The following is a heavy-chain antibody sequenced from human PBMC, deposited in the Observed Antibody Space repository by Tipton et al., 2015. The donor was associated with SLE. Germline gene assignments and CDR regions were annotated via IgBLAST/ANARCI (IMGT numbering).Heavy chain of an antibody. V-gene: IGHV4-39*07. CDR1: GDSISSGDYY. J-gene: IGHJ6*03. CDR2: IYYSWRT. CDR3: ASRVGGYYYMDV. Sequence: LRLSCTVSGDSISSGDYYWSGIRQPPGKGLEWIGSIYYSWRTYYNPSLKSRVTITVDTSKNQFSLKLSSVTAADTAVYYCASRVGGYYYMDVWGKGTTVTVCS.